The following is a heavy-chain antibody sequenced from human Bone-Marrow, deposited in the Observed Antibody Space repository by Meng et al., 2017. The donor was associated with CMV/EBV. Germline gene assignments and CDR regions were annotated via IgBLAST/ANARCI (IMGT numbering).Heavy chain of an antibody. CDR1: GYTFTSYG. CDR2: ISAYNGNT. CDR3: ARALTRATIFGVENYYGMDV. J-gene: IGHJ6*02. Sequence: ASVKVSCKASGYTFTSYGISWVRQAPGQGLEWMGWISAYNGNTNYAQKLQGRVTMTTDTSTSTAYMELRSLRSDDTAVYYCARALTRATIFGVENYYGMDVWGQGTTVTASS. D-gene: IGHD3-3*01. V-gene: IGHV1-18*01.